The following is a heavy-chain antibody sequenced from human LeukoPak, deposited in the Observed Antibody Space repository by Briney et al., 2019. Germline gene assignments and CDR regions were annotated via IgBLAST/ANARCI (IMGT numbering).Heavy chain of an antibody. CDR3: ARVSFTLGFYWYFDL. CDR2: IYYNGRT. J-gene: IGHJ2*01. CDR1: GGSISSGGYY. Sequence: SETLSLTCTVSGGSISSGGYYWSWIRQPPGKGLEWIGYIYYNGRTTYNPSLKSRVALSVDTSKNQFSLTLSSVTAADTAVYYCARVSFTLGFYWYFDLWGRGTLVTVSS. D-gene: IGHD3-10*01. V-gene: IGHV4-61*08.